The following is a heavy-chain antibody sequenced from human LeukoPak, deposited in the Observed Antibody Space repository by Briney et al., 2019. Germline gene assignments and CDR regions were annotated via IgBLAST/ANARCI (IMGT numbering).Heavy chain of an antibody. J-gene: IGHJ2*01. CDR2: VYYIGST. Sequence: SETLSLTCTVSGGSVSSSNYFWSWVRQPPGKGLEWIASVYYIGSTYYNPSLKSPVSISMDTSKNPLSLRLTSVTAADTAVYFCARHPAYRSGWYWYFDLWGRGTLVTVSS. D-gene: IGHD6-19*01. CDR3: ARHPAYRSGWYWYFDL. V-gene: IGHV4-39*01. CDR1: GGSVSSSNYF.